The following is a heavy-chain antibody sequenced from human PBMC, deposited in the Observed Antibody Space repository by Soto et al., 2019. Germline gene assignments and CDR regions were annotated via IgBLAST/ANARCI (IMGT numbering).Heavy chain of an antibody. CDR3: ARTDKVTRGYYYYYGMDV. Sequence: SQTLSLTCTVSVGYISSYYWSWIRQPPGKGLEWIGYTYYSGSTNYNPSLKSPFTISVDTSKNQFSLKLSSVTAADTAVYYCARTDKVTRGYYYYYGMDVWGQGTTVTVSS. V-gene: IGHV4-59*01. CDR2: TYYSGST. J-gene: IGHJ6*02. D-gene: IGHD4-17*01. CDR1: VGYISSYY.